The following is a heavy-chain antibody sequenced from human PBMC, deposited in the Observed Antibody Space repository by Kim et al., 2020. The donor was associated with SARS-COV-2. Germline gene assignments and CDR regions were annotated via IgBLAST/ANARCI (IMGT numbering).Heavy chain of an antibody. CDR1: GFTFSGFW. Sequence: GGSLRLSCAASGFTFSGFWMSWVRQAPGKGLEWVANINQHGSETKYVDSVKGRFTISRDNAKNSVYLQMNNLRVEDRAVYYCARDAWAQGWTDGFDYWGQGTLVTVSS. CDR3: ARDAWAQGWTDGFDY. V-gene: IGHV3-7*01. CDR2: INQHGSET. D-gene: IGHD1-26*01. J-gene: IGHJ4*02.